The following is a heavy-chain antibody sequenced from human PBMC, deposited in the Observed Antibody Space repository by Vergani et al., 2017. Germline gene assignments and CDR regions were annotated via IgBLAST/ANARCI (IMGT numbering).Heavy chain of an antibody. CDR3: VRDSWRSDLRGVYWFDT. Sequence: QVQLQESGPGLVKPSETLSLTCSVSGSSLSAYFWTWIRQPAGKGLEWIGRISVGGDTNHNPSLRSRVTLSVDTSKNQLSLKMISMTAADTAVYYCVRDSWRSDLRGVYWFDTWGQGTLVSVSS. CDR1: GSSLSAYF. CDR2: ISVGGDT. D-gene: IGHD3-10*01. V-gene: IGHV4-4*07. J-gene: IGHJ5*02.